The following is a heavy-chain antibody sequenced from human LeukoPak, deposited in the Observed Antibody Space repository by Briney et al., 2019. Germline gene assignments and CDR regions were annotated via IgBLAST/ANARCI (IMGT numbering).Heavy chain of an antibody. CDR1: GGSISSSSYY. Sequence: NPSETLSLTCTVSGGSISSSSYYWAWIRQPPGKGLEWIGSIYYSGSAYYNPSLKSRVTISVDTSQKQFSLKLSSVTAADAAVYYCARQHLGNQYYSLDVWGQGTTVTVSS. CDR3: ARQHLGNQYYSLDV. CDR2: IYYSGSA. J-gene: IGHJ6*02. D-gene: IGHD1-14*01. V-gene: IGHV4-39*01.